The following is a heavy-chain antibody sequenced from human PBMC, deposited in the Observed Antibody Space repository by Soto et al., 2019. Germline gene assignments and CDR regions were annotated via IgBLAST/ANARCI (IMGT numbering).Heavy chain of an antibody. Sequence: GGSLRLSCAASGFTFSSYWMSWVRQAPGKGLEWVANIKQDGSEKYYVDSVKGRFTISRDNAKNSLYLQMNSLRAEDTAVYYCARARRGGSYFYFDYWGQGTLVTV. CDR1: GFTFSSYW. CDR3: ARARRGGSYFYFDY. V-gene: IGHV3-7*01. D-gene: IGHD1-26*01. J-gene: IGHJ4*02. CDR2: IKQDGSEK.